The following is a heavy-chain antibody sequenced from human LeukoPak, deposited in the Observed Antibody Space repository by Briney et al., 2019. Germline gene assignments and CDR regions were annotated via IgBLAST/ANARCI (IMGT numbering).Heavy chain of an antibody. D-gene: IGHD4-17*01. CDR3: ARGAVTKGRNWFDP. CDR1: GYTFTDYY. Sequence: GASVKVTCKASGYTFTDYYMHWVRQAPGQGLGWMGWINPNSGGTNYAQKFQGRVTMTRDTSISTAYMELSRLRSDDTAVYYCARGAVTKGRNWFDPWGQGTLVTVSS. V-gene: IGHV1-2*02. CDR2: INPNSGGT. J-gene: IGHJ5*02.